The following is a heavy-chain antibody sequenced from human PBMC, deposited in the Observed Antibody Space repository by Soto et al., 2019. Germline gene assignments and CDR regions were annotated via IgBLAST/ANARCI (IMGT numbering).Heavy chain of an antibody. CDR3: ATIAVPPAFDI. J-gene: IGHJ3*02. Sequence: QVQLVESGGGVVQPGRSLRLSCAASGFIFSSYGMNWVRQAPGKGLEWVAVMSFDGSIKYYADSVKGRFTISRDNSKNTLYLQMNSVRAEDTAVYYCATIAVPPAFDIWGQGTMVTVSS. CDR2: MSFDGSIK. CDR1: GFIFSSYG. V-gene: IGHV3-30*03. D-gene: IGHD6-19*01.